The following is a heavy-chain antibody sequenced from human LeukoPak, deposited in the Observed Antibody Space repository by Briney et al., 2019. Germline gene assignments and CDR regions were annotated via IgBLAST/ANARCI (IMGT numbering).Heavy chain of an antibody. CDR2: IYYSGST. Sequence: SETLSLTCTVSGGSISSSSYYWGWIRQPPGKGLEWIGSIYYSGSTYYNPSLKSRVTISVDTSKNQFSLKLSSVTAADTAVYYCARQTGNYYGKDVWGQGTTVTVSS. CDR3: ARQTGNYYGKDV. V-gene: IGHV4-39*01. CDR1: GGSISSSSYY. J-gene: IGHJ6*02.